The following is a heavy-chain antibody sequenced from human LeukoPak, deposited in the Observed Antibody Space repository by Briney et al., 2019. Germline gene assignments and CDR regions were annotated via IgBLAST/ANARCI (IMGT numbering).Heavy chain of an antibody. Sequence: ASVKVSCKASGYTFTSYGISWVRQAPGQGLEWMGWISAYNGDTKYAQKLQGRVTMTTDTSTSTAYMELRSLRSDDTAVYYCGRWLQSRFYFDYWGQGTLVTGSS. V-gene: IGHV1-18*01. CDR2: ISAYNGDT. CDR3: GRWLQSRFYFDY. D-gene: IGHD5-24*01. J-gene: IGHJ4*02. CDR1: GYTFTSYG.